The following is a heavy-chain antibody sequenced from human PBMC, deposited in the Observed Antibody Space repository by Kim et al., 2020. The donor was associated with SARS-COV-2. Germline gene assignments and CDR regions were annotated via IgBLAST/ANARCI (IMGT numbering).Heavy chain of an antibody. V-gene: IGHV1-18*01. Sequence: TNYAQKLQGRVTMTTDTSTSTAYMELRSLRSDDTAVYYCARGPLSSMDVWGQGTTVTVSS. CDR3: ARGPLSSMDV. J-gene: IGHJ6*02. CDR2: T.